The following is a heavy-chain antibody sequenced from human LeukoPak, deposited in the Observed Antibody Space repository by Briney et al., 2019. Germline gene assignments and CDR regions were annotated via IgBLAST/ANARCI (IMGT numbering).Heavy chain of an antibody. Sequence: GGSLRLSCAASGFTFSSYAMHWVRQAPGKGLEWVAVISYDGSNKYYADSVKGRFTISRDNSKNTLYLQMNSLRAEDTAVFYCARDLYSGSYSFLPDFDYWGQGTLVTVSS. J-gene: IGHJ4*02. CDR2: ISYDGSNK. CDR1: GFTFSSYA. CDR3: ARDLYSGSYSFLPDFDY. V-gene: IGHV3-30-3*01. D-gene: IGHD1-26*01.